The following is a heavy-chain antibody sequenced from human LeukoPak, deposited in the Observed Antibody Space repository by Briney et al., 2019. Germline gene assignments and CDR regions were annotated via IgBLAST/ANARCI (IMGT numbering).Heavy chain of an antibody. D-gene: IGHD6-13*01. CDR3: ARRRIAAARFDY. V-gene: IGHV1-8*01. Sequence: GASVTVSCTASGYTLTSYDINWVRQATGQGLEWMGWMNPNSGNTGYAQKFQGRVTMTRNTSISTAYMELSSLRSEDTAVYYCARRRIAAARFDYWGQGTLVTVSS. CDR2: MNPNSGNT. J-gene: IGHJ4*02. CDR1: GYTLTSYD.